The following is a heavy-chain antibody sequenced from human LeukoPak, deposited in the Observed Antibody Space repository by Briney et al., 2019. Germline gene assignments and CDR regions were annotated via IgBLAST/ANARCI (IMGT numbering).Heavy chain of an antibody. D-gene: IGHD1-26*01. V-gene: IGHV4-34*01. CDR2: IYYGGST. CDR3: ARDGGRLGATFN. Sequence: SETLSLTCAVYGGSFSAYYWGWIRQPPGKGLEWIGSIYYGGSTYYNPSLKSRVTISVDTSKNQFSLKLSSVTAADTAVYYCARDGGRLGATFNWGQGTLVTVSS. CDR1: GGSFSAYY. J-gene: IGHJ4*02.